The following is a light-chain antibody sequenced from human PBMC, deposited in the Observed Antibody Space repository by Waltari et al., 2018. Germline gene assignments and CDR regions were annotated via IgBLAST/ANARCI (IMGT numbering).Light chain of an antibody. Sequence: EIVMTQSPVSLSVSPGERATLPCRASQTVSSNLAWYQQKPGQAPRLLIYDASTRATAIPARFSGSGSGTEFTLTISSLQSEDFAVYYCQQYNIWPYTFGQGTKLELK. CDR2: DAS. J-gene: IGKJ2*01. CDR1: QTVSSN. CDR3: QQYNIWPYT. V-gene: IGKV3-15*01.